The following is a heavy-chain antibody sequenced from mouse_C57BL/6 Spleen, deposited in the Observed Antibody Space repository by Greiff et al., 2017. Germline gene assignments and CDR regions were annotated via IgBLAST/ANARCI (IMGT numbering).Heavy chain of an antibody. Sequence: EVQLQESGPELVKPGASVKIPCKASGYTFTDYNMDWVKQSHGKSLEWIGDINPNTGGTIYNQKFKGKATLTVAKSSSTAYMVLLSLASEVTAVYYCAKGGSYDYDDPFAYWGQGTLVTVSA. D-gene: IGHD2-4*01. J-gene: IGHJ3*01. CDR2: INPNTGGT. V-gene: IGHV1-18*01. CDR3: AKGGSYDYDDPFAY. CDR1: GYTFTDYN.